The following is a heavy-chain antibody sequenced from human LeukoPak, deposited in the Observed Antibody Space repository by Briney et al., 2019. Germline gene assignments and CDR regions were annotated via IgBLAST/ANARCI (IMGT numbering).Heavy chain of an antibody. V-gene: IGHV1-69*05. J-gene: IGHJ4*02. CDR1: GGTFSSYA. D-gene: IGHD6-13*01. CDR3: ARDRSIATAPLGY. CDR2: IIPIFGTA. Sequence: ASVKVSCKASGGTFSSYAISWVRQAPGQGLEWMGGIIPIFGTANYAQKLQGRVTMTTDTSTSTAYMELRSLRSDDTAVYFCARDRSIATAPLGYWGQGTLVTVSS.